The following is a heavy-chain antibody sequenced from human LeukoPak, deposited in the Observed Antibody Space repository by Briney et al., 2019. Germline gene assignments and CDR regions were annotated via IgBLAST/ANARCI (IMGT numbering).Heavy chain of an antibody. CDR2: ISGSGGST. J-gene: IGHJ4*02. D-gene: IGHD2-15*01. CDR3: AKSPARPYCSGGSCYSNY. CDR1: GFTFSSYA. V-gene: IGHV3-23*01. Sequence: GGSLRLSCAASGFTFSSYAMSWVRQAPGKGLEWVSAISGSGGSTYYADSVKGRFTISRDNSKNTLYLQMNSLKAEDTAVYYCAKSPARPYCSGGSCYSNYWGQGTLVTVSS.